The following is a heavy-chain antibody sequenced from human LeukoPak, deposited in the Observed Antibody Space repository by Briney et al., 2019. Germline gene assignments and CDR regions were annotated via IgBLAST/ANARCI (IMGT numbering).Heavy chain of an antibody. CDR1: GYTFTGYY. Sequence: AASVSVSCTASGYTFTGYYMHWVRQAPGEGVEWMGWINPNSGGTNYAQKFQGRVTMTRDTSISTAYMELSRLRSHDTAVYYCASWRSVAASPFDYWGQGTLVTVSS. CDR3: ASWRSVAASPFDY. J-gene: IGHJ4*02. V-gene: IGHV1-2*02. CDR2: INPNSGGT. D-gene: IGHD2-15*01.